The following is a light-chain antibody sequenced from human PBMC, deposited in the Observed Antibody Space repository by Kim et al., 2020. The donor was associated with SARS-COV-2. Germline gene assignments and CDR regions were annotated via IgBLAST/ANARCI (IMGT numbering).Light chain of an antibody. CDR1: NIGSKS. CDR3: QVWDSGSDHWV. J-gene: IGLJ3*02. CDR2: YDS. V-gene: IGLV3-21*04. Sequence: AQGKTVRITGGGDNIGSKSVNWFQQRPGQAPALVIYYDSDRPSGIPERFSGSNSGNTATLTISRVEAGDEADYYCQVWDSGSDHWVFGGGTQLTVL.